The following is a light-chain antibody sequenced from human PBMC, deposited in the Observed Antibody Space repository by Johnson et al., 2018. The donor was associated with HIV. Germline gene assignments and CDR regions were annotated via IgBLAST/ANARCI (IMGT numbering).Light chain of an antibody. V-gene: IGLV1-51*02. CDR1: SSNIGNNY. CDR3: GTWDSSLSAHYV. Sequence: QSVLTQPPSVSAAPGQKVTISCSGSSSNIGNNYVSWYQQLPGTAPKLLIYEKNKRPSGIPDRFSGSKSGTSATLAITGLRPGDEADYYCGTWDSSLSAHYVFGTGTKVTVL. J-gene: IGLJ1*01. CDR2: EKN.